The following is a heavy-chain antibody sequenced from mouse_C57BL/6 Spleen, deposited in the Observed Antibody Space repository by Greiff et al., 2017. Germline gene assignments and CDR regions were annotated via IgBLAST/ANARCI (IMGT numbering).Heavy chain of an antibody. CDR1: GYTFTEYT. CDR3: ARHEGEGYDYAWYFDV. J-gene: IGHJ1*03. CDR2: FYPGSGSI. V-gene: IGHV1-62-2*01. Sequence: QVQLKESGAELVKPGASVKLSCKASGYTFTEYTIHWVKQRSGQGLEWIGWFYPGSGSIKYNEKFKDKATLTADKSSSTVYMELSRLTSEDSAVYFCARHEGEGYDYAWYFDVWGTGTTVTVSS. D-gene: IGHD2-4*01.